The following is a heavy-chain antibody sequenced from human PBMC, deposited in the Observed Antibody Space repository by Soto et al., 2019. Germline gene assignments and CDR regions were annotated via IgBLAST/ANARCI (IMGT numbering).Heavy chain of an antibody. D-gene: IGHD2-15*01. J-gene: IGHJ6*02. CDR1: GGSIYTYY. CDR3: GCRVEDISYDYYGMDV. CDR2: ISDGGST. V-gene: IGHV4-59*12. Sequence: PSETLSLTCNVSGGSIYTYYWNWIRQSPGKGLEWIGYISDGGSTNYNPSLKSRVTISVDKSKNEFSLKVKSVTAADTAVYYCGCRVEDISYDYYGMDVWGQGTTVTVSS.